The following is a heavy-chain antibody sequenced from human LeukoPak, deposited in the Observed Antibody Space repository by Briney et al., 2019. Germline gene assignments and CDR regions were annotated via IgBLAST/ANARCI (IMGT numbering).Heavy chain of an antibody. J-gene: IGHJ4*02. V-gene: IGHV3-7*01. CDR2: IKQDGSEK. CDR1: GFTFSSYW. CDR3: ARVGGLWFGELPLDY. D-gene: IGHD3-10*01. Sequence: GGSLRLSCAASGFTFSSYWMSWVRQAPGKGLEWVANIKQDGSEKYYVDSVKGRSTISRVNAKNSLYLQMNSLRAEDTAVYYCARVGGLWFGELPLDYWGQGTLVTVSS.